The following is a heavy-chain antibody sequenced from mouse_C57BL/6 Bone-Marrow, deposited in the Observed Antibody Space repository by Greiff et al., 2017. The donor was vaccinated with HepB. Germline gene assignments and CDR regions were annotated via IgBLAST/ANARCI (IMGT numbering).Heavy chain of an antibody. J-gene: IGHJ2*01. CDR3: ARSGYGSSSFDY. CDR2: INPSSGYT. D-gene: IGHD1-1*01. V-gene: IGHV1-4*01. Sequence: QVQLKESGAELARPGASVKMSCMASGYTFTSYTMHWVKQRPGQGLEWIGYINPSSGYTKYNQKFKDKATLTADKSSSTAYMQLSSLTSEDSAVYYCARSGYGSSSFDYWGQGTTLTVSS. CDR1: GYTFTSYT.